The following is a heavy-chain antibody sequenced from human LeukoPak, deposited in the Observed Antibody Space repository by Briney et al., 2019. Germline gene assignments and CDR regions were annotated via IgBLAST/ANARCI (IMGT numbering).Heavy chain of an antibody. CDR3: ATDTTLDTAMVMCGY. CDR2: ISAYNGNT. V-gene: IGHV1-18*01. CDR1: GYTFTSYA. D-gene: IGHD5-18*01. Sequence: ASVKVSCKASGYTFTSYAMHWVRQAPGQRLEWMGWISAYNGNTNYAQKLQGRVTMTTHTSTSTAYMELRSLRSDDTAVYYCATDTTLDTAMVMCGYWGQGTLVTVSS. J-gene: IGHJ4*02.